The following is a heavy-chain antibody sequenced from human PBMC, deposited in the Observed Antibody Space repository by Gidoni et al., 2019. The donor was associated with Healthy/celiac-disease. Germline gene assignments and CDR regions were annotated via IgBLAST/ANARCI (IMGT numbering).Heavy chain of an antibody. CDR3: AKDITGYFDY. V-gene: IGHV3-9*01. J-gene: IGHJ4*02. CDR1: GFTFDDYA. CDR2: ISWNSGSI. Sequence: EVQLVESGGGLVQPGRSLSLSCAPSGFTFDDYAMHWVRQAPGKGLEWVSGISWNSGSIGYADSVKGRFTISRDNAKNSLYLQMNSLRAEDTALYYCAKDITGYFDYWGQGTLVTVSS.